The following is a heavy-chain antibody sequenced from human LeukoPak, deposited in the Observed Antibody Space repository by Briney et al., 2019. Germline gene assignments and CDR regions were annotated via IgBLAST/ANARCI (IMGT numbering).Heavy chain of an antibody. D-gene: IGHD2-2*02. V-gene: IGHV4-59*10. CDR3: ARLYALGEEDYFDY. CDR2: IYTTGDT. J-gene: IGHJ4*02. Sequence: PSETLSLTCAIYGGSFSGYYWSWIRQPAGKGLEWIGRIYTTGDTNYNPSLKSRVTISVDTSKNRFSLMLSSVTAADTAVYYCARLYALGEEDYFDYWGQGTLVTVSS. CDR1: GGSFSGYY.